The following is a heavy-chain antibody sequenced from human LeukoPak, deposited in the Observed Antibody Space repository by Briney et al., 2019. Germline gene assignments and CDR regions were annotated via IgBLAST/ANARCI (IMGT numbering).Heavy chain of an antibody. CDR1: GYTFTGYY. CDR3: ARVGDVLRYFDWSGYYFDY. CDR2: INPNSGGT. D-gene: IGHD3-9*01. J-gene: IGHJ4*02. V-gene: IGHV1-2*02. Sequence: ASVKVSCKASGYTFTGYYMHWVRQAPGQGLEWMGWINPNSGGTNYAQKFQGRVTMTRDTSISTAYMELSRLRSDDTAVYYCARVGDVLRYFDWSGYYFDYWGQGTLVTVSS.